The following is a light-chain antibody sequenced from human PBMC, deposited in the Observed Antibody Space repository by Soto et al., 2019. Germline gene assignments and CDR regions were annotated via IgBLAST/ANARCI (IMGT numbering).Light chain of an antibody. J-gene: IGKJ1*01. CDR3: QQYDNWPPWT. Sequence: EIVMTQSPDTLSVSPGERATLSCRASQNINSVLAWYQQKPGQAPRLLIYGASTRAAGVPARFSGSGSGTEYTLTISSLQSEDFAVYYWQQYDNWPPWTVGQGTKVEIK. CDR1: QNINSV. V-gene: IGKV3-15*01. CDR2: GAS.